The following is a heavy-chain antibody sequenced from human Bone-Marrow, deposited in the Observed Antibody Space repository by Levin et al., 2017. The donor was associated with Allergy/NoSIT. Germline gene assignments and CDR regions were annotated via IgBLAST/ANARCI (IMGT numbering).Heavy chain of an antibody. Sequence: GGSLRLSCAASDFTVRTNYVSWVRQASGKGLEWVSVIYGGNSTYYADSVKGRFTVSRDTSHNTVYLQMNSLRGEDTALYYCARDVSGLWLLSGWFDAWGQGTLVTVSS. D-gene: IGHD5-24*01. V-gene: IGHV3-53*01. J-gene: IGHJ5*02. CDR3: ARDVSGLWLLSGWFDA. CDR2: IYGGNST. CDR1: DFTVRTNY.